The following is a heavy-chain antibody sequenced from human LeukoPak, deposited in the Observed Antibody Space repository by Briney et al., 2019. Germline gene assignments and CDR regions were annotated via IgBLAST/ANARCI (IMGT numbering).Heavy chain of an antibody. CDR3: AKDWAISRSYYYYMDV. V-gene: IGHV3-21*01. Sequence: GESLRLSCAASGFTFSSYSMNWVRQAPGKGLQWVSSISRSSSYIYSADSMKGRFTISRDNAKNSLYLQMNSLRAEDTAVYYCAKDWAISRSYYYYMDVWGKGTTVTISS. CDR2: ISRSSSYI. D-gene: IGHD3-9*01. CDR1: GFTFSSYS. J-gene: IGHJ6*03.